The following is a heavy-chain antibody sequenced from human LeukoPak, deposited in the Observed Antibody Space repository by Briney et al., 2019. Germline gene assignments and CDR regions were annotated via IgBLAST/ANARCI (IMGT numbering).Heavy chain of an antibody. CDR1: GGSTRLYY. CDR2: VSSSAGT. Sequence: PSETLSLTCTVSGGSTRLYYWSWIRQSPGKGLEWIAYVSSSAGTNYNPSLKSRVTISLDTSKNQVSLELRSVTAEDTSLYYCARSSDSNGYYYYFDYWGQGTLVTVSS. D-gene: IGHD3-22*01. J-gene: IGHJ4*02. V-gene: IGHV4-4*08. CDR3: ARSSDSNGYYYYFDY.